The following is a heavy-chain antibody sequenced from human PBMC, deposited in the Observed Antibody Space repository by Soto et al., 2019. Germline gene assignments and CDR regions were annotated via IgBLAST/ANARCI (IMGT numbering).Heavy chain of an antibody. J-gene: IGHJ4*02. CDR3: AKDVVLLIAEGGQYFDY. Sequence: PRGSLSLSCASSVFTFRSYAMSWVRQAPGRGLELVSVISGSTGKTYYADSVKGRFTISIDNSKSTLYVQMNSLRADDTAVYYCAKDVVLLIAEGGQYFDYWGQGVLVTVSS. CDR1: VFTFRSYA. D-gene: IGHD6-13*01. CDR2: ISGSTGKT. V-gene: IGHV3-23*01.